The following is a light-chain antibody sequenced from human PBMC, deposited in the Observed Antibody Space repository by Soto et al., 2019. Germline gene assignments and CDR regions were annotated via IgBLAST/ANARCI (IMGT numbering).Light chain of an antibody. CDR1: QSVSSNL. CDR2: GAS. V-gene: IGKV3-20*01. CDR3: QQYENSPRT. J-gene: IGKJ1*01. Sequence: EIVLTQSPGTLSLSPGERTTLSCRASQSVSSNLLDWYQQKPGQAPRLLIYGASSRATGIPDRFSGSGSGTDFTLTISRLEPEDFAVYYCQQYENSPRTVGQGTKVDSK.